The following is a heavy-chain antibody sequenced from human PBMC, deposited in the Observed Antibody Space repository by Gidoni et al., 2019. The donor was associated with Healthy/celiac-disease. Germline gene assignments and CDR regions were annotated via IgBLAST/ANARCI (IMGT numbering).Heavy chain of an antibody. J-gene: IGHJ4*02. Sequence: QVQLQEPCPGLVKPSETLSLTCTVAGGSISSDYWSWNRQPPGKGLEWVGYIYYSGSTNYTPSLKSRVTISVDTSMNQFSLKLSSVTAADPAGYYCARESAVAGTVLGWGQGTLVTVSS. CDR3: ARESAVAGTVLG. CDR1: GGSISSDY. D-gene: IGHD6-19*01. V-gene: IGHV4-59*01. CDR2: IYYSGST.